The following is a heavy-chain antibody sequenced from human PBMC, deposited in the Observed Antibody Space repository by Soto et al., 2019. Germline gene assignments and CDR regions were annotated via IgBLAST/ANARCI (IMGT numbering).Heavy chain of an antibody. D-gene: IGHD3-9*01. CDR1: GGFIISDY. Sequence: QVQLQESGPGLVKPSETLSLTCTVSGGFIISDYWIWIRQPPGQGLEWIGYIYYSGSTNYNPSLRTRLTISLDTSKKQFSLKLSSVTAADTAVYYCARDILTDRMGMDVWGQGTTVTVSS. V-gene: IGHV4-59*01. CDR3: ARDILTDRMGMDV. J-gene: IGHJ6*02. CDR2: IYYSGST.